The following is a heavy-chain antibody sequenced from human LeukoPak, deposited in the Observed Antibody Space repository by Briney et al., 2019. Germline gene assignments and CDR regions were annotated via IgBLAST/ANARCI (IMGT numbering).Heavy chain of an antibody. V-gene: IGHV4-39*01. CDR3: ARGPIWSFTIFGVAEEIDY. CDR1: GGSISSSSYY. Sequence: SETLSLTCTVSGGSISSSSYYWGWIRQPPGKGLEWIGNSFYSGSTYYNPSLKSRVTISVDTSKNQFSLRLNSVTAADTAVYYCARGPIWSFTIFGVAEEIDYWGQGTLVTVSS. CDR2: SFYSGST. D-gene: IGHD3-3*01. J-gene: IGHJ4*02.